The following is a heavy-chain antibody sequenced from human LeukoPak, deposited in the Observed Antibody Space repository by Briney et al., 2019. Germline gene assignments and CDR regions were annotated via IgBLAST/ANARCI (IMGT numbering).Heavy chain of an antibody. Sequence: GGSLRLSRAASGFSVSSNYMSWVRQAPGKGLEWVSGISPGGPTYYADSVKGRFSISRDDSKNTLYLQMKNLRAEDTAVYYCAKDGAWLRFDDWGQGILVSVSS. D-gene: IGHD5-12*01. CDR3: AKDGAWLRFDD. CDR1: GFSVSSNY. CDR2: ISPGGPT. J-gene: IGHJ4*02. V-gene: IGHV3-53*01.